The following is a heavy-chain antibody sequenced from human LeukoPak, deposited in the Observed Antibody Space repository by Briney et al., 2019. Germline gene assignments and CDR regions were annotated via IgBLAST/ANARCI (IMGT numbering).Heavy chain of an antibody. CDR2: IYWNDDK. CDR3: AHSNVVVPAAMPNFDY. CDR1: GLSLSTSGVG. J-gene: IGHJ4*02. Sequence: SGPTLVNPTQTLTLTCTFSGLSLSTSGVGVGWIRQPPGKALEWLALIYWNDDKRYSPSLKSRLTITKDTSKNQVVLTMTNMDPVDTATYYCAHSNVVVPAAMPNFDYWGQGTLVTVSS. D-gene: IGHD2-2*01. V-gene: IGHV2-5*01.